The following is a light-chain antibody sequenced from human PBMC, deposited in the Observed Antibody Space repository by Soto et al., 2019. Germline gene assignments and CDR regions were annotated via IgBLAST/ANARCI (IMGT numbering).Light chain of an antibody. Sequence: EIVMTQSPATLSVSPGERATLSCRASQSVSSNLAWYQQKPGQAPRLLIYGASTRATGIPARFSGSGSGTESTLTISRLQSEDFAVYYCQQYNNWPITFGPGTKVDIK. V-gene: IGKV3-15*01. J-gene: IGKJ3*01. CDR1: QSVSSN. CDR2: GAS. CDR3: QQYNNWPIT.